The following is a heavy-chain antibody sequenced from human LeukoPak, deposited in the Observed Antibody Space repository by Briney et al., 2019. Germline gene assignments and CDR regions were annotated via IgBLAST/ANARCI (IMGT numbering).Heavy chain of an antibody. CDR1: GFTVSSNY. J-gene: IGHJ4*02. CDR3: ARQFWPLAI. Sequence: GGSLRLSCVASGFTVSSNYMSWVRQAPGKGLEWVSVINSGGNTYYADSVKGRFTISRDNSKNTLYLQMNSLRAEDTAVYYCARQFWPLAIWGQGTLVTVSS. D-gene: IGHD3-3*01. V-gene: IGHV3-53*01. CDR2: INSGGNT.